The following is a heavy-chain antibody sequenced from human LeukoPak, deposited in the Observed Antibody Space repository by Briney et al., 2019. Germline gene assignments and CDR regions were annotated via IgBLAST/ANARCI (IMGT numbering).Heavy chain of an antibody. CDR1: GFTFSSYG. CDR2: ISYDGSNK. CDR3: AKGDIAAAGRFADY. D-gene: IGHD6-13*01. Sequence: GGSLRLSCAASGFTFSSYGMHWVRQAPGKGLEWVAVISYDGSNKYYADSVKGRFTISRDNSKNTLYLQMNSLRAEDTAVYYCAKGDIAAAGRFADYWGQGTLVTVSS. V-gene: IGHV3-30*18. J-gene: IGHJ4*02.